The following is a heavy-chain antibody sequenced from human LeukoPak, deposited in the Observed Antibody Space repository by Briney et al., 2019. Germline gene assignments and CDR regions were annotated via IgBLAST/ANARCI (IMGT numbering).Heavy chain of an antibody. V-gene: IGHV1-2*04. Sequence: GASVKVSCKASGYTFTGYYMHWVRQAPGQGLEWMGWINPNSGGTNYAQKFQGWVTMTRDTSISTAYMELSRLRSDDTAVYYCARAKSGGVPYGYSGSNDAFDIWGQGTMVTVSS. CDR3: ARAKSGGVPYGYSGSNDAFDI. D-gene: IGHD5-12*01. CDR1: GYTFTGYY. CDR2: INPNSGGT. J-gene: IGHJ3*02.